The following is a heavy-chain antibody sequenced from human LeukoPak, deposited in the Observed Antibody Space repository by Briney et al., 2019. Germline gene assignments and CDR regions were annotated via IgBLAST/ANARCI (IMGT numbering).Heavy chain of an antibody. D-gene: IGHD6-13*01. Sequence: SETLSLTCTVSGGSISSYYWSWIRQPPGKGLEWIGYIYYSGSTNYNPSLKSRVTISVDTSKNQFSLKLSSVTAADTAVYYCARMRAGYSSSWYYWFDPWGQGTLVTVSS. CDR1: GGSISSYY. J-gene: IGHJ5*02. CDR3: ARMRAGYSSSWYYWFDP. V-gene: IGHV4-59*01. CDR2: IYYSGST.